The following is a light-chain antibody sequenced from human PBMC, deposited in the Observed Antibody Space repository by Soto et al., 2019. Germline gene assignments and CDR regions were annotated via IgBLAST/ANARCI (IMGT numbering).Light chain of an antibody. CDR3: QQYGSSPET. J-gene: IGKJ1*01. CDR2: AAS. CDR1: QSISSW. V-gene: IGKV1-5*01. Sequence: DIQMTQSPSTLSASVGDRVTITCRASQSISSWLAWYQQKPGKAPKRLIYAASSLLSGVPSRFSGSGSETEFTLTVSRLEPEDFAVYYCQQYGSSPETFGQGTKVDIK.